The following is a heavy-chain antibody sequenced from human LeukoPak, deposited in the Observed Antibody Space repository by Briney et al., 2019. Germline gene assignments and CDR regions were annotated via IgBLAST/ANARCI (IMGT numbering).Heavy chain of an antibody. D-gene: IGHD3-10*01. V-gene: IGHV3-23*01. J-gene: IGHJ4*02. CDR1: GFTFSSYA. CDR2: ISGSGSST. Sequence: GGSLRLSCAASGFTFSSYAMNWVRQAPGKGLEWVSGISGSGSSTYYADSVKGRFTISRDTSKHTVYLQMNSLRAEDTAIYYCAKADGSYNTLIDYWGQGTLVTVSS. CDR3: AKADGSYNTLIDY.